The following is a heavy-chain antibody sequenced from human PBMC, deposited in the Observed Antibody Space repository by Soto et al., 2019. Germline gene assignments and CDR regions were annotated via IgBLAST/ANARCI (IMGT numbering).Heavy chain of an antibody. J-gene: IGHJ4*02. V-gene: IGHV4-34*01. D-gene: IGHD6-13*01. CDR2: INHGGST. CDR3: ARQFKGIAMRDY. CDR1: GGSFRAYY. Sequence: LKFQQWGAELLNLSETLSLTSAVFGGSFRAYYWTGIPQPPGKGLEWIGEINHGGSTYYNPSLKSRVTISVDTSKNQFSLKLSSVTAADTAVYYCARQFKGIAMRDYWGQGTLVTVSS.